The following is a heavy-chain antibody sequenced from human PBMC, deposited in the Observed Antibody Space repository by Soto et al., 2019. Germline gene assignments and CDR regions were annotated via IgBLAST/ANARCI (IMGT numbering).Heavy chain of an antibody. J-gene: IGHJ6*02. Sequence: QVPLQQSGPGLVKPSQTLSLTCAISGDSVSSNSAAWNWIRQSPSRGLEWLGRTYYRSKWYNDYAVSVKSRITINPDTSKNQFSLQLNSVTPEDTAVYYCARDGHTPRASWDGGMDVWGQGTTVTVSS. V-gene: IGHV6-1*01. CDR1: GDSVSSNSAA. CDR2: TYYRSKWYN. D-gene: IGHD2-2*01. CDR3: ARDGHTPRASWDGGMDV.